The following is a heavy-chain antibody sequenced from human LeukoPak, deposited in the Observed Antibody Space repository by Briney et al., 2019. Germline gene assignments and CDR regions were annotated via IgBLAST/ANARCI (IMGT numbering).Heavy chain of an antibody. CDR2: IYPSDSDT. J-gene: IGHJ3*02. V-gene: IGHV5-51*04. CDR1: GYSFTIYW. Sequence: GESLQISCKGSGYSFTIYWIGWVRHMPGTGLEWMGIIYPSDSDTRYNPSFQGQVTISADQHLSTAYLHQSSLKPPDTAMDYCANTRSSIDDAFDIWGQGKMVTISA. CDR3: ANTRSSIDDAFDI. D-gene: IGHD1-14*01.